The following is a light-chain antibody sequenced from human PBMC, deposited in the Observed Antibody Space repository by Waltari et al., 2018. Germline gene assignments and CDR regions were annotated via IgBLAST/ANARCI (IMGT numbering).Light chain of an antibody. CDR2: KAS. Sequence: DIQMPQFPSPLPPPAGAGVIFRCRGSPSISKWLAWYQQKPGKAPKLLIYKASTLESGVPSRFSGSGSGTEFTLTISSLQPEDFATYYCQQYNSYSLLSFGGGTKVEIK. CDR1: PSISKW. V-gene: IGKV1-5*03. CDR3: QQYNSYSLLS. J-gene: IGKJ4*01.